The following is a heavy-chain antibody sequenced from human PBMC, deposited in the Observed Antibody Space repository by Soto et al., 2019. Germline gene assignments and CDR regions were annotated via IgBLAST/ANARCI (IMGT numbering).Heavy chain of an antibody. CDR1: GGPLNAYY. CDR2: ISYNGIT. D-gene: IGHD6-25*01. CDR3: ERDRSGSYETFDY. Sequence: PSETLSLTCSVSGGPLNAYYWTWIRQPPGKRLEWLGHISYNGITNYNPSLKSRVTMSVDTSKNQISLKLSSVTVADTAIYYCERDRSGSYETFDYWGQGTLVTVSS. J-gene: IGHJ4*02. V-gene: IGHV4-59*12.